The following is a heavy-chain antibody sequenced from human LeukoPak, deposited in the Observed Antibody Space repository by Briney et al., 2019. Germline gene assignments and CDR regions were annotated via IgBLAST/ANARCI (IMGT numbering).Heavy chain of an antibody. CDR3: AKYLSRASYYYNGMDV. CDR1: GFTFSNYA. D-gene: IGHD2/OR15-2a*01. V-gene: IGHV3-23*01. CDR2: LSGGGGAT. Sequence: QPGGSLRLSCAASGFTFSNYAMSWVRQAPGKGLEWVSGLSGGGGATYYADSVRGRFIISRDNSKNTLYLQMNSLRAEDTAIYYCAKYLSRASYYYNGMDVWGQGTTVTVSS. J-gene: IGHJ6*02.